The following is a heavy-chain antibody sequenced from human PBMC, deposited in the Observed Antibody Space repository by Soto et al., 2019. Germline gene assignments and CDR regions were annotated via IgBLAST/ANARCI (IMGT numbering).Heavy chain of an antibody. V-gene: IGHV1-18*01. Sequence: QVQLVQSGAEVKKPGASVKVSCKASGYTFTSYAISWVRQAPGQGLEWVGWSSAYNGNTNYAQKLQGRVTMTTDTSTSTAYMELRSLRSDDTAMYYCERDAAAGLNDYWGQGTLVTVSS. CDR1: GYTFTSYA. CDR2: SSAYNGNT. D-gene: IGHD6-13*01. CDR3: ERDAAAGLNDY. J-gene: IGHJ4*02.